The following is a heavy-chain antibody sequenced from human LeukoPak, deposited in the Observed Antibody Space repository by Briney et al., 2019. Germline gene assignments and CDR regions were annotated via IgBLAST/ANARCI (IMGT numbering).Heavy chain of an antibody. CDR1: VYTFTGYY. CDR2: INPNSGGT. J-gene: IGHJ6*02. CDR3: WGDYSGNYYYYGMDV. D-gene: IGHD1-26*01. V-gene: IGHV1-2*02. Sequence: ASVKVSFKASVYTFTGYYMHWVRQAPGQGLEWMGWINPNSGGTNYAQTFQDRVTITREKTINTPYMELRRLVTADNAVDYYWGDYSGNYYYYGMDVWGQGTTVTVSS.